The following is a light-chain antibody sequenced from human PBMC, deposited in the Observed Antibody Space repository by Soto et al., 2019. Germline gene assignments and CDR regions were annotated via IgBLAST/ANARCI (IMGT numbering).Light chain of an antibody. V-gene: IGKV1-5*01. CDR3: QQYNSFPLT. Sequence: EIQMTQSPSALSASIGDRVTITCRASQRISNWLAWYPQKPGNAPKLLIYDASSLERGGPSSFSGSGSLTDFTLTISGLQADDFATYYCQQYNSFPLTFGRGTKVQI. J-gene: IGKJ4*01. CDR1: QRISNW. CDR2: DAS.